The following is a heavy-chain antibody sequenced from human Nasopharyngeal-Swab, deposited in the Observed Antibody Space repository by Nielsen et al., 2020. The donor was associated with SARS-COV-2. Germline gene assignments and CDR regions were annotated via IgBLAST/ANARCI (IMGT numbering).Heavy chain of an antibody. V-gene: IGHV3-53*01. D-gene: IGHD6-6*01. J-gene: IGHJ1*01. CDR3: ETSAARGYFQN. CDR2: IYTGGNP. CDR1: WFTLSCNF. Sequence: SLKISCASSWFTLSCNFISLVRPAPGKGMELVSVIYTGGNPYYADSVKGRFTISRDNSKNTLYLQMNSLRAEDTAVYYFETSAARGYFQNWGQGTLVNVSS.